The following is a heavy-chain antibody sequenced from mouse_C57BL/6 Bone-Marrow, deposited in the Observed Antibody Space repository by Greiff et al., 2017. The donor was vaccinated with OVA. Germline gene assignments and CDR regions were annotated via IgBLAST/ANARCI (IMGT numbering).Heavy chain of an antibody. D-gene: IGHD1-1*01. CDR2: INPGSGGT. CDR1: GYAFTNYL. CDR3: ARYNYGRDAWFAY. V-gene: IGHV1-54*01. J-gene: IGHJ3*01. Sequence: VKLQESGAELVRPGTSVKVSCKASGYAFTNYLIEWVKQRPGQGLEWIGVINPGSGGTNYNEKFKGKATLTADKSSSTAYMQLSSLTSEDSAVYFCARYNYGRDAWFAYWGQGTLVTVSA.